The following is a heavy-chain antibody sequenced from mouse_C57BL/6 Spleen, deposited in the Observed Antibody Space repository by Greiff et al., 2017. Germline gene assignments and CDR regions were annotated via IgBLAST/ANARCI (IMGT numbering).Heavy chain of an antibody. Sequence: QVQLQQSGAELARPGASVKLSCKASGYTFTSYGISWVKQRTGQGLEWIGEIYPRSGNTYYKEKFKGKATLTADKSSSTAYMELRSLTSEDSAVYFCARSVVTTVVEDDYWGQGTTLTVSS. CDR1: GYTFTSYG. CDR3: ARSVVTTVVEDDY. CDR2: IYPRSGNT. D-gene: IGHD1-1*01. J-gene: IGHJ2*01. V-gene: IGHV1-81*01.